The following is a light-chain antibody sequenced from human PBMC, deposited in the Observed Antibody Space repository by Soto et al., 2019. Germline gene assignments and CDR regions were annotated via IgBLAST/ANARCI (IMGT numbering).Light chain of an antibody. J-gene: IGKJ2*01. Sequence: EMVLTQSPATLSFSPGERATISFRSSQRVNSYLAWFQQQPGQAPRVLIYEASTMSAGVPARCSGSGSGTDFTLTIISLEPEAFAVYKCQQRTNWPPYTFGQGTKLAI. CDR2: EAS. CDR3: QQRTNWPPYT. V-gene: IGKV3-11*01. CDR1: QRVNSY.